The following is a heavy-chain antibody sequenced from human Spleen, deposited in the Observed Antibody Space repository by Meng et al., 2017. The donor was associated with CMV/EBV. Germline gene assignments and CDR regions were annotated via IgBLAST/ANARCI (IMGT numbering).Heavy chain of an antibody. V-gene: IGHV4-59*01. D-gene: IGHD1-26*01. CDR3: GGSGSLPYYYYGMEV. CDR2: IYYTGST. Sequence: GSLRLSCSVSGGPISSYFWSWIRQPPGEGPEWIGHIYYTGSTNYNPSLKSRVTMSVDTSNSQVSLKLSSVTAADTAVYYCGGSGSLPYYYYGMEVWGPGTTVTVSS. J-gene: IGHJ6*02. CDR1: GGPISSYF.